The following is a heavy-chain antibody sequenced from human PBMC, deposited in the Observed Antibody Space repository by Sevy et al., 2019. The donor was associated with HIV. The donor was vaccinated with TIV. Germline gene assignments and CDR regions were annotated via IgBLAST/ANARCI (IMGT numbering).Heavy chain of an antibody. CDR3: AKWSELPSSPFDY. CDR1: GFTFSNYA. Sequence: GGSLRLSCEASGFTFSNYAMSWVRQAPGKGLEWVSAISGSGGSTYYADSVKGRFTISRDNSKNTLFLQMNSLRAEDTAVYFCAKWSELPSSPFDYWGQGTLVTVSS. V-gene: IGHV3-23*01. D-gene: IGHD1-26*01. CDR2: ISGSGGST. J-gene: IGHJ4*02.